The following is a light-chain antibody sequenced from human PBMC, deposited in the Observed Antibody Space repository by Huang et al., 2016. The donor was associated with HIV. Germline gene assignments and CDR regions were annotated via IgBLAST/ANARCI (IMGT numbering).Light chain of an antibody. CDR1: QSVSNN. CDR3: QQYNNWPPWT. J-gene: IGKJ1*01. V-gene: IGKV3-15*01. Sequence: EIVMTQSPATLSVSPGERATLSCRASQSVSNNLAWYQQKPGQDPRLLIYGASTRATGIPARFSGSGSGTEFTLTISSLQSEDFAVYYCQQYNNWPPWTFGQGTKVEIK. CDR2: GAS.